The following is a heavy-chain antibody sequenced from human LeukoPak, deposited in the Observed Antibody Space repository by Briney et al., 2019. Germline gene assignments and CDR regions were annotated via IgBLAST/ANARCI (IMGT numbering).Heavy chain of an antibody. D-gene: IGHD3-10*01. CDR3: ARPIGSITMVRGVTSDY. V-gene: IGHV1-46*01. CDR1: GYTFTSYY. Sequence: ASVKVSCKASGYTFTSYYMHWVRQAPGQGLEWMGIINPSGGSTSYAQKFQGRVTMTRDTSTSTVYMELSSLRSEDTAVYYCARPIGSITMVRGVTSDYWGQGTLVTVSS. CDR2: INPSGGST. J-gene: IGHJ4*02.